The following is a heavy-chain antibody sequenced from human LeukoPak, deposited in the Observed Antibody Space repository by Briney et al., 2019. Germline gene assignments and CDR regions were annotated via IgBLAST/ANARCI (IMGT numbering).Heavy chain of an antibody. J-gene: IGHJ3*02. CDR2: IYYSGST. CDR1: GDSISRSHYY. V-gene: IGHV4-31*03. CDR3: ARVASVATILDI. D-gene: IGHD5-12*01. Sequence: PSEILSLTCSVSGDSISRSHYYWGWIRQPPGKGLEWIGYIYYSGSTYYNPSLKSRVTISVDTSKNQFSLKLSSVTAADTAVYYCARVASVATILDIWGQGTMVTVSS.